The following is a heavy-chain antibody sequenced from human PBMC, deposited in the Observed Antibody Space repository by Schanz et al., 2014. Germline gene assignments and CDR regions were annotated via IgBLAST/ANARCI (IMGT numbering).Heavy chain of an antibody. Sequence: EVQLVESGGGLVQPGESLRVSCAASGFTFRNYWMSWVRQAPGKGLEWVANIRQEGSEKYYLDSVKGRFTVSRDDAKNSLYLEMTSLRGEDTAVYYCARENLNWEAFDIWGQGTVVTVSS. D-gene: IGHD7-27*01. J-gene: IGHJ3*02. V-gene: IGHV3-7*03. CDR1: GFTFRNYW. CDR2: IRQEGSEK. CDR3: ARENLNWEAFDI.